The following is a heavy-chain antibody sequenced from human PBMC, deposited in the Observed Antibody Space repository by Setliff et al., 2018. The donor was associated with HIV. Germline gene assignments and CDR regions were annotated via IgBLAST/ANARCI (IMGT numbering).Heavy chain of an antibody. V-gene: IGHV4-59*08. D-gene: IGHD6-13*01. Sequence: SETLSLTCTVSSGSINSDYWSWIRQPPGKGLEWMGYIYYSGSTNYNPSLKSRVTMSIDTSRNQFSLKLTSVTAADTAVYYCARTTSLFPGMAAAQPWYYYYYMDVWGKVTTVTVSS. J-gene: IGHJ6*03. CDR2: IYYSGST. CDR1: SGSINSDY. CDR3: ARTTSLFPGMAAAQPWYYYYYMDV.